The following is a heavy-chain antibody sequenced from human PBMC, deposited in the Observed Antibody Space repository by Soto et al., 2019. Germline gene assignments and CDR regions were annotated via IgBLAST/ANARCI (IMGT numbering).Heavy chain of an antibody. CDR2: IYYSGST. CDR3: ARLMVYATRSYYYYGMDV. Sequence: QVQLQESGPGLVKPSETLSLTCTVSGGSVSSGSYYWSWIRQPPGKGLEWIGYIYYSGSTNYNPXXKSRVTISVDXXKXQXXLKLSSVTAADTAVYYCARLMVYATRSYYYYGMDVWGQGTTVTVSS. D-gene: IGHD2-8*02. CDR1: GGSVSSGSYY. J-gene: IGHJ6*02. V-gene: IGHV4-61*01.